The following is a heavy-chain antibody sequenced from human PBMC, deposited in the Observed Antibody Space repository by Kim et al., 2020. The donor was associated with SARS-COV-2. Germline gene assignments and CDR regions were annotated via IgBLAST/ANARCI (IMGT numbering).Heavy chain of an antibody. V-gene: IGHV3-64D*09. D-gene: IGHD6-13*01. Sequence: ADAMEGEFTISRDKTRNTLYLQMSSLRAEDTAVYYCVKGRIADYYYYGMDVWGQGTTVTVSS. J-gene: IGHJ6*02. CDR3: VKGRIADYYYYGMDV.